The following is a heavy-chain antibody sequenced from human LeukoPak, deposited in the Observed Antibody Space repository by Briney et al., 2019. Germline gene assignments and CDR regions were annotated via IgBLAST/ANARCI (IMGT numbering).Heavy chain of an antibody. D-gene: IGHD6-13*01. CDR2: ISTSSLYI. CDR1: GFTFSSYS. V-gene: IGHV3-21*01. CDR3: AKDRGSSVYYYYYYMDV. Sequence: NTGGSLRLSCAASGFTFSSYSMNWVRQAPGKGLEWVSSISTSSLYIYYADSVKGRFTISRDNAKNSLYLQMNSLRAEDTAVYYCAKDRGSSVYYYYYYMDVWGKGTTVTISS. J-gene: IGHJ6*03.